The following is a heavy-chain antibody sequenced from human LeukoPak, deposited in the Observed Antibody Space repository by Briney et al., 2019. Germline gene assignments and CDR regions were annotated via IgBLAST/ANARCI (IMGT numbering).Heavy chain of an antibody. CDR3: ARDDYDSSGEGWFDP. D-gene: IGHD3-22*01. CDR1: RFTFSDYY. V-gene: IGHV3-11*04. J-gene: IGHJ5*02. CDR2: ISSSRSTI. Sequence: PGGSLRLSCAASRFTFSDYYMSWIRKAPGKGLEWVSYISSSRSTISYADSVKCRFTISRDNAKNSLYLQMNSLGAEDTAVYYCARDDYDSSGEGWFDPWGQGTLVTVSS.